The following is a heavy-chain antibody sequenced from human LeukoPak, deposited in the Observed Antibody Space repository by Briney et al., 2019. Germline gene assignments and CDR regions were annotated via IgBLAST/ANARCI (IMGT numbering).Heavy chain of an antibody. CDR1: GGSISNTN. V-gene: IGHV3-30-3*01. J-gene: IGHJ4*02. CDR2: ISYDGSNK. Sequence: TLSLTCGVSGGSISNTNWWTWVRQPPGKGLEWVAVISYDGSNKYYADSVKGRFTISRDNSKNTLYLQMNSLRAEDTAVYYCARDRSYSSSWEVGYFDYWGQGTLVTVSS. D-gene: IGHD6-13*01. CDR3: ARDRSYSSSWEVGYFDY.